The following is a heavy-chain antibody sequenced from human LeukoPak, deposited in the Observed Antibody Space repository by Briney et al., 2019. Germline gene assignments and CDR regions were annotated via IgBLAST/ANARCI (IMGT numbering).Heavy chain of an antibody. CDR1: GGSISSYF. Sequence: PSETLSLTCTVSGGSISSYFWSWIRQPAGKGLEWIGRIYASGNTNYNSSLKSRLTMSIDTSKNQFSLRLSSVTAADTAVYYCAREDPLVAARGLDHWGQGTLVTVSS. J-gene: IGHJ4*02. CDR3: AREDPLVAARGLDH. D-gene: IGHD2-15*01. V-gene: IGHV4-4*07. CDR2: IYASGNT.